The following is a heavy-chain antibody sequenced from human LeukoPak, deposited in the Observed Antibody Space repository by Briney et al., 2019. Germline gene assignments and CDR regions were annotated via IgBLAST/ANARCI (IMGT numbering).Heavy chain of an antibody. Sequence: ASVKVSCKASGYTFISYAMNWVRQAPGQGLEWMGWINIDTGNPTYAQGFAGRFVFSLDTSVSTAYLQISSLKAEDTAVYYCARGQLYCTNGVCYRYYFDYWGQGTLVTVSS. J-gene: IGHJ4*02. CDR1: GYTFISYA. CDR2: INIDTGNP. D-gene: IGHD2-8*01. CDR3: ARGQLYCTNGVCYRYYFDY. V-gene: IGHV7-4-1*02.